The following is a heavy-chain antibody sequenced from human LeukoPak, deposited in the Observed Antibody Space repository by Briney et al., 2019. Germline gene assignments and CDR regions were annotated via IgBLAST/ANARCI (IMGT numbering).Heavy chain of an antibody. J-gene: IGHJ4*02. CDR2: ISWNSGSI. CDR3: ARALSGSWYGGSGASHFDF. V-gene: IGHV3-48*04. D-gene: IGHD6-13*01. CDR1: GFTFSSYS. Sequence: PGGSLRLSCAASGFTFSSYSMNWVRQAPGKGLEWVSGISWNSGSIGYADSVKGRFTISRDNAKNSLYLQMNSLRAEGTAVYYCARALSGSWYGGSGASHFDFWGQGTLVTVSS.